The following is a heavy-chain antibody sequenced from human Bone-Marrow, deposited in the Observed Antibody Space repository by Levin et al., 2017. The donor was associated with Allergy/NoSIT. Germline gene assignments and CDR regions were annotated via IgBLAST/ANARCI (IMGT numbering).Heavy chain of an antibody. CDR2: IYWDDDK. Sequence: ESGPTLVKPTQTLTLTCTFSGFSLSTTGVGVGWIRQPPGEALEWLTLIYWDDDKRYSPSLKSRLTITKDVSKNQVVLTMTNMNPVDTATYYCAAQLSSYNHYWRQGTLVTVSS. CDR3: AAQLSSYNHY. D-gene: IGHD6-13*01. CDR1: GFSLSTTGVG. J-gene: IGHJ4*02. V-gene: IGHV2-5*02.